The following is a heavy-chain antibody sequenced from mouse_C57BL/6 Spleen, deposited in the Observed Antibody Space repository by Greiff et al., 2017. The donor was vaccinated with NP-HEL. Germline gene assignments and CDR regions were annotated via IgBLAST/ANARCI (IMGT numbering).Heavy chain of an antibody. Sequence: EVQLQQSGPELVKPGASVEISCKASGYTFTDYYMNWVKQSHGKSLEWIGDINPNNGGTSYNQKFKGKATLTVDKSSSTAYMELRSLTSEDSAVYYCAPYSNYVFAYWGQGTLVTVSA. CDR2: INPNNGGT. CDR3: APYSNYVFAY. V-gene: IGHV1-26*01. CDR1: GYTFTDYY. J-gene: IGHJ3*01. D-gene: IGHD2-5*01.